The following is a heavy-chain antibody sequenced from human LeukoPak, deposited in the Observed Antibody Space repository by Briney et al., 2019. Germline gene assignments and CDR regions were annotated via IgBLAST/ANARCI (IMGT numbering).Heavy chain of an antibody. D-gene: IGHD5-18*01. CDR1: GFDFTAYG. CDR2: IYPGGSNG. J-gene: IGHJ4*02. CDR3: ERHFHSAWFGF. Sequence: HGESLKISCKCSGFDFTAYGIAWVSQMPGKGLEWMGNIYPGGSNGRYSPSFQGQVTMSADKSITTVYLQWSSLKASDTAMYYFERHFHSAWFGFWGQGSLVTVSS. V-gene: IGHV5-51*01.